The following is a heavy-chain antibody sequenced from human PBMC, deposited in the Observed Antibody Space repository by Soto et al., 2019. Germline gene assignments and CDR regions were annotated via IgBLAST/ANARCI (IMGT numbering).Heavy chain of an antibody. Sequence: QVQLQESGPGLVKPSGTLSLTCAVSGGSISSSNWWSWVRQPPGKGLEWIGEIYHSGSTNYNPSLTSRVTRSVDKSKNQFSLKLSSVTAADTAVYYCASWGIAVAAPGYWGQGTLVTVSS. CDR2: IYHSGST. D-gene: IGHD6-19*01. J-gene: IGHJ4*02. CDR1: GGSISSSNW. CDR3: ASWGIAVAAPGY. V-gene: IGHV4-4*02.